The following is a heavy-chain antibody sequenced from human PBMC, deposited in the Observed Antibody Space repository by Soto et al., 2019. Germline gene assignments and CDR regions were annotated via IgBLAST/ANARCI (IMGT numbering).Heavy chain of an antibody. CDR2: IIPIFGTA. J-gene: IGHJ5*02. Sequence: QVQLVQSGAEVKKPGSSVKVSCKASGGTFSSYAISWVRQAPGQGLEWMGGIIPIFGTANYAQKFQGRVTITADESTSTAYMGLSSLRSEDTAVYYCARPRRDGYNYWFDPWGQGTLVTVSS. CDR1: GGTFSSYA. D-gene: IGHD5-12*01. CDR3: ARPRRDGYNYWFDP. V-gene: IGHV1-69*12.